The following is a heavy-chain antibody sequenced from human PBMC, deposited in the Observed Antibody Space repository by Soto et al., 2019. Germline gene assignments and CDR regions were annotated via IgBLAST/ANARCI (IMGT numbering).Heavy chain of an antibody. CDR2: IRSIVNGGTA. J-gene: IGHJ3*01. Sequence: EVQLVESGGGLVNPGGSLRLSCTASGLTFADAWMTWVRQAPGKGPEWVGLIRSIVNGGTADYAAPVKGRFILSRDDSKNTVYLQRKGLKAEDTAVFYCIKDRPLTGGGVIATWGQGTMVTVSS. CDR3: IKDRPLTGGGVIAT. V-gene: IGHV3-15*01. CDR1: GLTFADAW. D-gene: IGHD3-16*02.